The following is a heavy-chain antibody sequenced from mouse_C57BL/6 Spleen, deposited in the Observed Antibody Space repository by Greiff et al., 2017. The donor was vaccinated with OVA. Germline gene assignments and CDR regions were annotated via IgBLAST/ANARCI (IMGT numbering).Heavy chain of an antibody. J-gene: IGHJ1*03. CDR2: IDPSDSYT. CDR3: AREGIYGKDGWYFDV. D-gene: IGHD2-1*01. CDR1: GYTFTSYW. V-gene: IGHV1-69*01. Sequence: VQLQQSGAELVMPGASVKLSCKASGYTFTSYWMHWVKQRPGQGLEWIGEIDPSDSYTNYNQKFKGKSTLTVDKSSSTAYMQLSSLTSEDSAVYYCAREGIYGKDGWYFDVWGTGTTVTVSS.